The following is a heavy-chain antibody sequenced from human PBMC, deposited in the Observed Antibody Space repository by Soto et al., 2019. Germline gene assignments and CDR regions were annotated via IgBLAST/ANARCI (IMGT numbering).Heavy chain of an antibody. CDR2: IYYSGST. J-gene: IGHJ6*03. D-gene: IGHD3-22*01. Sequence: SETLSLTCTVSGGSISSSSYYWGWIRQPPGKGLEWIGSIYYSGSTYYNPSLKSRVTISVDTSKNQFSLQLSSVTAADTAVYYCARLPGVVIPYYYYYYYMDVWGKGTTVTVSS. V-gene: IGHV4-39*01. CDR1: GGSISSSSYY. CDR3: ARLPGVVIPYYYYYYYMDV.